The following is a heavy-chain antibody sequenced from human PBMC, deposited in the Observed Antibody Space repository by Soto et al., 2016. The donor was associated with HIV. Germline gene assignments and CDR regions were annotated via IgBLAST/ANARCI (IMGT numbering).Heavy chain of an antibody. D-gene: IGHD5-12*01. CDR3: ARTLIGDGYNY. V-gene: IGHV1-2*02. Sequence: QVQLVQSGAEVKKPGASVKVSCKASGYTFTDYHIHWVRQAPGQGLEWMGWIHPSSGGTSYAQKFQGRVTMTRDTSISTAYMELNSLRSDDTAVYFCARTLIGDGYNYWGQGTLVTVSS. CDR1: GYTFTDYH. J-gene: IGHJ4*02. CDR2: IHPSSGGT.